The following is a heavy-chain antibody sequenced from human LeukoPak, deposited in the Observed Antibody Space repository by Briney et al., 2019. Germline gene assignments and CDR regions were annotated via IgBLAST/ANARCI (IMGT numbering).Heavy chain of an antibody. J-gene: IGHJ4*02. CDR2: IIPILGIA. V-gene: IGHV1-69*04. CDR3: ARATYYYDSSGYSHYFDY. CDR1: GGTFSSYA. D-gene: IGHD3-22*01. Sequence: SVKVSCKASGGTFSSYAISWVRQAPGQGLEWTGRIIPILGIANYAQKFQGRVTITADKSTSTAYMELSSLRSEDTAVYYCARATYYYDSSGYSHYFDYWGQGTLVTVSS.